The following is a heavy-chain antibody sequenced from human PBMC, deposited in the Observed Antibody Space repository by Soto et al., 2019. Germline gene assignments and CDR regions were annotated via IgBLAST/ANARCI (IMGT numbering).Heavy chain of an antibody. V-gene: IGHV1-18*01. Sequence: QGRLVQSGGEVKKSGASVKVSVKASGYTFSRYGISWVRQAPGQGLEGMGLISGYNGDTNNAQKLQSRVIMTIDTSTTTAYIDLRSMSSDDTAVYYCAKNGQPPYLDCGLDVWGQGPTVTVSS. D-gene: IGHD1-26*01. J-gene: IGHJ6*02. CDR3: AKNGQPPYLDCGLDV. CDR1: GYTFSRYG. CDR2: ISGYNGDT.